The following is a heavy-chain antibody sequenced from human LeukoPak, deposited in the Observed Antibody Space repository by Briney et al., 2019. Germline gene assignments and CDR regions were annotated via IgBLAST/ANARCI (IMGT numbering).Heavy chain of an antibody. Sequence: GGSLRLSCAASGFTFSSYSMNWVRQAPGKGLEWVSAISSSSSYIYYADSVKGRFTISRDSAKNSLYLQMNSLRAEDTAVYYCARGSGSYYYFTLPDYLDYWGQGTLVTVSS. J-gene: IGHJ4*02. D-gene: IGHD3-10*01. CDR1: GFTFSSYS. CDR3: ARGSGSYYYFTLPDYLDY. V-gene: IGHV3-21*01. CDR2: ISSSSSYI.